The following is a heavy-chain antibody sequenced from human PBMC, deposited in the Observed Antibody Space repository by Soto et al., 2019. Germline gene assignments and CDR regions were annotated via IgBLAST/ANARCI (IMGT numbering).Heavy chain of an antibody. CDR2: ITPMVDVP. Sequence: QVQLVQSGAEVKKPGSSVKVSCKASGGSFSSFTISWIRQAPGQGLAWMGRITPMVDVPNYAQRFQGRVTITADKSTSTAYLELSSLRSDDTAMYYCAIDGAFSGYAYCAYWGQGPVVTVSS. CDR3: AIDGAFSGYAYCAY. D-gene: IGHD5-12*01. V-gene: IGHV1-69*02. J-gene: IGHJ4*02. CDR1: GGSFSSFT.